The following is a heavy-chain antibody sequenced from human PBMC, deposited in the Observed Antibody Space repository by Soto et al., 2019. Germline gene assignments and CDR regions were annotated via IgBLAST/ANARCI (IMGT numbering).Heavy chain of an antibody. V-gene: IGHV3-23*01. J-gene: IGHJ5*02. D-gene: IGHD4-17*01. CDR3: AKNKAYGDYTTKYGTNWFDP. Sequence: PGGSLRLSCAASGFTFSSYAMSWVRQAPGKGLEWVSAISGSGGSTYYADSVKGRFTISRDNSKNTLYLQMNSLRAEDTAVYYCAKNKAYGDYTTKYGTNWFDPWGQGTLVTVSS. CDR2: ISGSGGST. CDR1: GFTFSSYA.